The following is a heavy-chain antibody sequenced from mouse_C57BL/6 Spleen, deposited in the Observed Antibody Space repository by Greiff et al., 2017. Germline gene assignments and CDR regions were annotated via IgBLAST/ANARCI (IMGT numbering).Heavy chain of an antibody. V-gene: IGHV1-55*01. CDR2: IYPGSGST. J-gene: IGHJ2*01. CDR3: ARGITTVVGGGY. CDR1: GYTFTSYW. Sequence: QVQLQQPGAELVKPGASVKMSCKASGYTFTSYWITWVKQRPGQGLEWIGDIYPGSGSTNYNEKFKSKATLTVDTSSSTAYMQLSSLTSEDSAVXYCARGITTVVGGGYWGQGTTLTVSS. D-gene: IGHD1-1*01.